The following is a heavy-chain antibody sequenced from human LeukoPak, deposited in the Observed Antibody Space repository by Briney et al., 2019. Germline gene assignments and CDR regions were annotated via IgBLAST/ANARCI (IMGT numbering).Heavy chain of an antibody. CDR1: GYTFTGYY. J-gene: IGHJ4*02. CDR3: ARGRPGRYSYGYGTYYFDY. D-gene: IGHD5-18*01. CDR2: INPNSGGT. V-gene: IGHV1-2*02. Sequence: ASVKVSCKAPGYTFTGYYMHWVRQAPGQGLEWMGWINPNSGGTNYAQKFQGRVTMTRDTSISTAYMELSRLRSDDTAVYYCARGRPGRYSYGYGTYYFDYWGQGTLVTVSS.